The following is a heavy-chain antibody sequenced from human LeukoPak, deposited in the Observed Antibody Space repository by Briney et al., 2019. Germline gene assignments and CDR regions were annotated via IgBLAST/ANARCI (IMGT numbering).Heavy chain of an antibody. CDR3: ASGGSYRSPFDY. Sequence: GGSLRLSCAASGFTYSSYSMNWVRQAPGKGLECVSSISSSSSYIYYADSVKGRFTISRDNAKNSLYLQMNSLRAEDTAVYYCASGGSYRSPFDYWGQGTLVTVSS. D-gene: IGHD1-26*01. J-gene: IGHJ4*02. CDR1: GFTYSSYS. CDR2: ISSSSSYI. V-gene: IGHV3-21*01.